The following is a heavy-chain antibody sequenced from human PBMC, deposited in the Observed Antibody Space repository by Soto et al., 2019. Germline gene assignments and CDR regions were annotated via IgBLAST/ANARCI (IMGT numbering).Heavy chain of an antibody. Sequence: QVQLVESGGGVVQPGRSLRLSCAASGFTFSSYGMHWVRQAPGKGLEWVAVISYDGSNKYYADSVKGRFTISRDNSKNTLYLQMNSLRAEDTAVYYCAKAVYSSGWYGSFDYWGQGTLVTVSS. CDR2: ISYDGSNK. J-gene: IGHJ4*02. CDR3: AKAVYSSGWYGSFDY. D-gene: IGHD6-19*01. CDR1: GFTFSSYG. V-gene: IGHV3-30*18.